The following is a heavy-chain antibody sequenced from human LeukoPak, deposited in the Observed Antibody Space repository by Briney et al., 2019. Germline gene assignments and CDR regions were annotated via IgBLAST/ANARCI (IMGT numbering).Heavy chain of an antibody. D-gene: IGHD3-10*01. CDR1: GYTFTSYD. CDR2: MNPNSGGT. V-gene: IGHV1-2*02. J-gene: IGHJ4*02. Sequence: ASVKVSCKASGYTFTSYDINWVRQATGQELEWMGWMNPNSGGTNYAQKFQGRVTMTRDTSISTAYIELSRLRSDDTAVYYCARPPVMWTYGSGSNMAFFDYWGQGTLVTVSS. CDR3: ARPPVMWTYGSGSNMAFFDY.